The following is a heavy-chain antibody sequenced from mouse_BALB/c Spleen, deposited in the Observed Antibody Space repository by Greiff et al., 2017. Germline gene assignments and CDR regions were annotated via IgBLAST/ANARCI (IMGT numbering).Heavy chain of an antibody. CDR3: ASYGNSMDY. J-gene: IGHJ4*01. Sequence: ESGPGLVKPSQSLSLTCSVTGYSITSGYYWNWIRQFPGNKLEWMGYISYDGSNNYNPSLKNRISITRDTSKNQFFLKLNSVTTEDTATYYCASYGNSMDYWGQGTSVTVSS. D-gene: IGHD2-1*01. CDR2: ISYDGSN. CDR1: GYSITSGYY. V-gene: IGHV3-6*02.